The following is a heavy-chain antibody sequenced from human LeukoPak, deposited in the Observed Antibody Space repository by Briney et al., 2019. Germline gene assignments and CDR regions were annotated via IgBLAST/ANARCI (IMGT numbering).Heavy chain of an antibody. CDR1: GFTFSSYS. J-gene: IGHJ4*02. CDR3: ARGHFGVVLDY. D-gene: IGHD3-3*01. Sequence: PGGSLRLSCEGSGFTFSSYSMIWVRQAPGKGLEWVSSIRGDSTETRHADSLMGLFTISRHNDKKSLYVQVNSLRAEDTAVYYCARGHFGVVLDYWGQGTLVTVSS. CDR2: IRGDSTET. V-gene: IGHV3-21*01.